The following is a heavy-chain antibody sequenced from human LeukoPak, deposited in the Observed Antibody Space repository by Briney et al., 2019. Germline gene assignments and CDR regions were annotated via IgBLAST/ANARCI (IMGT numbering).Heavy chain of an antibody. V-gene: IGHV3-21*06. CDR3: ARVSDSEWCFDL. CDR2: ISSSGSYI. J-gene: IGHJ2*01. D-gene: IGHD2-15*01. CDR1: GFTFSRYS. Sequence: GGPLRLSCAASGFTFSRYSMNWVRQAPGKGLEWVSSISSSGSYIYYADSVKGRFTLSRDNAKNSLYLQMNSLRAEDTAVYYCARVSDSEWCFDLWGRGTLVTVSS.